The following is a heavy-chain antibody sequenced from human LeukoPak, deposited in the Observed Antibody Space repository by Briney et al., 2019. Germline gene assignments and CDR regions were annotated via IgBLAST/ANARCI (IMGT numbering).Heavy chain of an antibody. CDR1: GGTFSTYA. Sequence: ASVKVSCKASGGTFSTYAINWVRQAPGQGLEWMGWINTNTGNPTYAQGFTGRFVFSLDTSVSTAYLQISSLKAEDTAVYYCAREVDTAMVRFDPWGQGTLVTVSS. J-gene: IGHJ5*02. CDR3: AREVDTAMVRFDP. D-gene: IGHD5-18*01. V-gene: IGHV7-4-1*02. CDR2: INTNTGNP.